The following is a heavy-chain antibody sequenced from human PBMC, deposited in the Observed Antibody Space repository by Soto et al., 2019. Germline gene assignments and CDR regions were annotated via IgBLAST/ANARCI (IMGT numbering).Heavy chain of an antibody. CDR3: AKKGPCSLATFCSGSGCHYAFDI. V-gene: IGHV3-23*01. CDR1: GFTFSGYA. D-gene: IGHD2-15*01. J-gene: IGHJ3*02. Sequence: EVQLLESGGGFIQPGGSLRLSCAASGFTFSGYAMSWVRQAPGKGLEWVSTITGGGDGTNYADSVKGRFTISRDNADDTLYLQMHSLRPDDTAIYYCAKKGPCSLATFCSGSGCHYAFDIWGQGTMVTVSS. CDR2: ITGGGDGT.